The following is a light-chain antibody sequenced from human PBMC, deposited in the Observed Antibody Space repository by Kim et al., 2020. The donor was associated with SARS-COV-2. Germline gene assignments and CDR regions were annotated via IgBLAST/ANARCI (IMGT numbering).Light chain of an antibody. Sequence: AAVGDRVTTTCRASQDIATSLACYQQKPGKVPNLLIYAASTLQSGGPSRFSGSGSGTQFTLTIGSLQTEDVATYYCQKYNSAPWTFGPGTKVDIK. CDR2: AAS. CDR1: QDIATS. CDR3: QKYNSAPWT. V-gene: IGKV1-27*01. J-gene: IGKJ1*01.